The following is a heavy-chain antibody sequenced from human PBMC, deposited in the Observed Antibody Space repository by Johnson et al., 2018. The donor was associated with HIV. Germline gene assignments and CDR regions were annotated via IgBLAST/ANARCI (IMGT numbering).Heavy chain of an antibody. CDR3: TTVEGILGNDSFDS. CDR1: GFKFYEYD. CDR2: INWSGGGTT. Sequence: MLLVDSGGGVVRPGGSLRISCVASGFKFYEYDVSWVRQVPGKGLEWVSGINWSGGGTTDYAAPVKGRFTISRDDAKNTLYLQLNSLKTEDTALYDCTTVEGILGNDSFDSWGQGTMVTVSS. V-gene: IGHV3-15*01. J-gene: IGHJ3*02. D-gene: IGHD2-8*02.